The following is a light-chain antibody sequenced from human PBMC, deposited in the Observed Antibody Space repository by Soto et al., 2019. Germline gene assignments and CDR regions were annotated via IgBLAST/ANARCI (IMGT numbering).Light chain of an antibody. J-gene: IGKJ4*01. Sequence: EIVLTQSPGTLSLSPGERATLSCRASQSVSSSYLAWYQQKPGQAPRLLIYGASDRAAGIPDRFSGSGSGTDFTLTISRLEPEDFAEYYCQQYGISLTFGGGTKVEIK. CDR1: QSVSSSY. V-gene: IGKV3-20*01. CDR3: QQYGISLT. CDR2: GAS.